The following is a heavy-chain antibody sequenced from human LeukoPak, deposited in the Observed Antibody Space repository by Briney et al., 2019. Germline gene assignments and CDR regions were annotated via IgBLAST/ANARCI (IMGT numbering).Heavy chain of an antibody. J-gene: IGHJ4*02. CDR1: GGSISSGGYS. CDR2: IYHSGST. CDR3: AREGRWYLGNYFDY. Sequence: SATLSLTCAVSGGSISSGGYSWSWIRQPPGKGLEWIGYIYHSGSTYYNPSLKSRVTISVDRSKNQFSLKLSSVTAADTAVYYCAREGRWYLGNYFDYWGQGTLVTVSS. D-gene: IGHD6-13*01. V-gene: IGHV4-30-2*01.